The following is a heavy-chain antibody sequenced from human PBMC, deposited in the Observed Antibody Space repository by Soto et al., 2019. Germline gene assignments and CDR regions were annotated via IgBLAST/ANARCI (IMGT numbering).Heavy chain of an antibody. CDR3: AKSSYSDYDFWSGYFPPSPRPMDV. CDR1: GFTYSSYA. Sequence: PGGSLRLSCAASGFTYSSYAMSWVREAPGKSPQWFSGISGSGVSTYYADSVRGRFTFSRGNYKNTLYLQMNSLRAEDTAVYYCAKSSYSDYDFWSGYFPPSPRPMDVWGPGTTVTV. D-gene: IGHD3-3*01. CDR2: ISGSGVST. J-gene: IGHJ6*02. V-gene: IGHV3-23*01.